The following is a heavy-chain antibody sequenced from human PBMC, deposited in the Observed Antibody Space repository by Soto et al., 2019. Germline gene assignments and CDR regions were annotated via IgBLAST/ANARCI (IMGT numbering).Heavy chain of an antibody. V-gene: IGHV3-30*19. J-gene: IGHJ5*02. CDR2: ISYDGSNK. Sequence: QVQLVESGGGVVQPGRSLRLSCAASGFTFSSYGMHWVRQAPGKGLEWVAVISYDGSNKYCADSVKGRFTISRDNPKNRLYLKKNRLGAEDTVDYYGGSYYDSGGYNNSHHWGEGTLVTFSS. CDR3: GSYYDSGGYNNSHH. CDR1: GFTFSSYG. D-gene: IGHD3-22*01.